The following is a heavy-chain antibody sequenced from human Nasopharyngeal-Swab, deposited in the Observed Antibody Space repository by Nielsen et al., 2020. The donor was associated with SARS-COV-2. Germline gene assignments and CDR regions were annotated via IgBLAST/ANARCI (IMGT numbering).Heavy chain of an antibody. Sequence: AVKVSCKASGGTFSSYAISWVRQAPGQGLEGMGRIIPILGIANYAQKFQGRVTITADKSTSTAYMELSSLRSEDTAVYYCARGQYYYDSSGYLMDVWGQGTTVTVSS. CDR3: ARGQYYYDSSGYLMDV. CDR2: IIPILGIA. J-gene: IGHJ6*02. CDR1: GGTFSSYA. D-gene: IGHD3-22*01. V-gene: IGHV1-69*04.